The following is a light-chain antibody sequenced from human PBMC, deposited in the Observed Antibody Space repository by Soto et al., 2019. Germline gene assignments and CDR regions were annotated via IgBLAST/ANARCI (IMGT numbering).Light chain of an antibody. CDR3: QQRNIWPPVT. Sequence: SPWTLYFSTREKAPLSCRCLQSVSNNYLAWDQQRPGQAPRLLIYGAFNRATGIPARFSGSGSGTDFTLTISSLEPEDSAIYYCQQRNIWPPVTFGQGTRLEI. CDR2: GAF. V-gene: IGKV3-11*01. J-gene: IGKJ5*01. CDR1: QSVSNNY.